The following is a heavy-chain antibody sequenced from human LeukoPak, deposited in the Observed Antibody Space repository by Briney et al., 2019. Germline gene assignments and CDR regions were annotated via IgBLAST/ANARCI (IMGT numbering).Heavy chain of an antibody. D-gene: IGHD3-22*01. V-gene: IGHV1-69*13. CDR2: IIPILGTA. CDR3: ASIHSSGYYSDY. Sequence: GASVNVSCKACGGTFSSYAISWVRQAPGQGLEWMGGIIPILGTANYAQKFQGRVTITADESTSTVYMEVSSLSSEDTAVYYCASIHSSGYYSDYWGQGTLVTVSS. CDR1: GGTFSSYA. J-gene: IGHJ4*02.